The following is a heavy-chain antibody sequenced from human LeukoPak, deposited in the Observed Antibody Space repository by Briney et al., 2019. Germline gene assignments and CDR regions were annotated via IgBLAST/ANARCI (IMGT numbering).Heavy chain of an antibody. CDR3: ARGGAASYYYYYGMDV. CDR1: GGSISSGRYY. V-gene: IGHV4-61*02. Sequence: SQTLSLTCTVSGGSISSGRYYWTWIRQPAGKGLEWIGRIYTSGSTNYNPSLKSRVTISVDTSKNQFSLKLSSVTAADTAVYYCARGGAASYYYYYGMDVWGQGTTVTVSS. CDR2: IYTSGST. J-gene: IGHJ6*02. D-gene: IGHD6-13*01.